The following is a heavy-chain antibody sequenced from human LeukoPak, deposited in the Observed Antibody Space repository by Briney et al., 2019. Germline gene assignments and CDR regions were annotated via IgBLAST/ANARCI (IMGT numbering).Heavy chain of an antibody. CDR1: GFTFSDYY. Sequence: PGGSLRLSCAASGFTFSDYYMSWIRQAPGKGLGWVSYISSSGSTIYYADSVKGRFTISRDNAKNSLYLQMNSLRPEDTAVYYCAKDVPAAYFDYWGQGTLVTVSS. CDR2: ISSSGSTI. V-gene: IGHV3-11*04. CDR3: AKDVPAAYFDY. J-gene: IGHJ4*02. D-gene: IGHD2-2*01.